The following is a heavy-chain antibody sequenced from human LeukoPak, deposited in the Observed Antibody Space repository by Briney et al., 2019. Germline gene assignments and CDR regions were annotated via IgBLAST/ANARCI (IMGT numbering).Heavy chain of an antibody. CDR1: GYTFTIYY. CDR3: ARERENSNDY. Sequence: GASVTVSCTASGYTFTIYYMHWVRQAPGQGLEWMGIINPSGGSTSYAQKFQGRVTMTRDTSTSTVYMELSSLRSEDTAVYYCARERENSNDYWGQGTLVTVSS. D-gene: IGHD6-6*01. V-gene: IGHV1-46*01. CDR2: INPSGGST. J-gene: IGHJ4*02.